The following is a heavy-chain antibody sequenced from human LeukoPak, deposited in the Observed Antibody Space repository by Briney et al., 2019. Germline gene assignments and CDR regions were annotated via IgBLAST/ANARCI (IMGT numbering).Heavy chain of an antibody. CDR2: FDPEDGET. Sequence: GASVKVSCKVSGYTLTELSMHWVRQAPGKGFEWMGGFDPEDGETIYAQKFQGRVTMTEDTSTDTAYMELSSLRSEDTAVYYCATATTEIVVVPAATYYYYMDVWGKGTTVTVSS. D-gene: IGHD2-2*01. V-gene: IGHV1-24*01. CDR1: GYTLTELS. J-gene: IGHJ6*03. CDR3: ATATTEIVVVPAATYYYYMDV.